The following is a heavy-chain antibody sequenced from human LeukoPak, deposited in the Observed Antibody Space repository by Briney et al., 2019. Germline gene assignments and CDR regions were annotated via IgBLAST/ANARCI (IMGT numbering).Heavy chain of an antibody. CDR2: INPNDGGT. V-gene: IGHV1-46*01. CDR3: ARSALSGTGYFDY. J-gene: IGHJ4*02. Sequence: GASVKVSCKASGYTFTTYYMHWVRQALGQGLEWMGIINPNDGGTAYTQKFRGRVSMTGDTSTSTVYMELTSLISEDTAVYYCARSALSGTGYFDYWGQGTLVTVSS. D-gene: IGHD1-1*01. CDR1: GYTFTTYY.